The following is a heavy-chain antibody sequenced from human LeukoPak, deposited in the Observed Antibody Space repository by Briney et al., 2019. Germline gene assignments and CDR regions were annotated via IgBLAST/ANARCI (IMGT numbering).Heavy chain of an antibody. J-gene: IGHJ4*02. CDR3: ARDQFLDS. CDR2: ISRGGNSK. Sequence: PGGSLGLSCAASAFRFSDYYMSWIRQAPGKGLEWVSSISRGGNSKYSADSVKGRFTISRDNAKNSLDLQMDSLRPEDTAVYYCARDQFLDSWGQGTLVTVSS. CDR1: AFRFSDYY. V-gene: IGHV3-11*01.